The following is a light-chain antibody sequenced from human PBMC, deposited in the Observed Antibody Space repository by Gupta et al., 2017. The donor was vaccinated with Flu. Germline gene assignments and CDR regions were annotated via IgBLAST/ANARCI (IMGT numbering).Light chain of an antibody. CDR1: QSIGNW. V-gene: IGKV1-5*03. Sequence: DIQMTQSPSTLSASVGDRVTITCRASQSIGNWLAWYQQKPGKAPKLLIYKASTLKSGVPSRFSGSGSGTEFTLTISSLQPDDFTTYYCQEYDSSSWTFGQGTKVDI. CDR3: QEYDSSSWT. J-gene: IGKJ1*01. CDR2: KAS.